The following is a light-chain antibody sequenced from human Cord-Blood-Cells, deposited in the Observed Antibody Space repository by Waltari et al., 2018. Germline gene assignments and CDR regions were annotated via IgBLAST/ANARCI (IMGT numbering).Light chain of an antibody. V-gene: IGLV2-11*01. CDR2: DVS. J-gene: IGLJ3*02. Sequence: QSALTQPRSVSGSPGQSVTISCTGTSSDVGGYNYVSWYQQHPGKAPELMIYDVSKRPSGVPDRFSGSKSGNTASLTIAGLQAEDEAEYYCCSYAGSYTWVFGGGTKLTVL. CDR1: SSDVGGYNY. CDR3: CSYAGSYTWV.